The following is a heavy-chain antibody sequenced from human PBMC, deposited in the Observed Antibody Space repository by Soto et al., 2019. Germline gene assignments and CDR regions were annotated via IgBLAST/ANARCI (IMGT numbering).Heavy chain of an antibody. J-gene: IGHJ4*02. CDR3: ATKFRSYFDH. Sequence: GSLGLSCVASGFTFSTFAMTWARQTPGKGLEWVATVGDDGFRTNVADSVKGRFIISRDNSKDTLSLEMSSLRVEDTGIYYCATKFRSYFDHWGQGVRVTVSS. CDR1: GFTFSTFA. V-gene: IGHV3-23*01. CDR2: VGDDGFRT.